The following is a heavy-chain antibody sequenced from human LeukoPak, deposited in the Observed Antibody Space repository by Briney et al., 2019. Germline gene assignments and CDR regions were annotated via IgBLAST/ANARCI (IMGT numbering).Heavy chain of an antibody. J-gene: IGHJ5*02. CDR3: AKIPSRVVVTTTP. Sequence: GGSLRLSCEASGFTFSSYVMSWVRQAPGKGLEWVSSISTSGGSTYYADSVKGRFTISRDTSKNTLYLQMNSLRAEDTAVYYCAKIPSRVVVTTTPWGQGTLVTVSS. CDR2: ISTSGGST. V-gene: IGHV3-23*01. CDR1: GFTFSSYV. D-gene: IGHD2-21*02.